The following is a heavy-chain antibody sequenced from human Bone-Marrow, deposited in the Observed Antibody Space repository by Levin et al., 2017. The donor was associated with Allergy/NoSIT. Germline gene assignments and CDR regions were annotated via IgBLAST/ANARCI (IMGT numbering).Heavy chain of an antibody. V-gene: IGHV3-53*01. Sequence: AGGSLRLSCAASGFNVNSNYMTWVRQAPGKGLEWVSVIYSGGDTYYADSVKGRFTISRDISKNTLLLQMNSLRAEDTAVYYCARDFNCGNYCYSPPLGYWGQGTLVTVSS. D-gene: IGHD2-21*02. CDR3: ARDFNCGNYCYSPPLGY. CDR1: GFNVNSNY. J-gene: IGHJ4*02. CDR2: IYSGGDT.